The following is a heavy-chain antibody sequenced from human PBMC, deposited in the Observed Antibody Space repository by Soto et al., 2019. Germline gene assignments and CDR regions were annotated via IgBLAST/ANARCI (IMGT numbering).Heavy chain of an antibody. CDR1: GFSFRNYG. V-gene: IGHV3-23*01. D-gene: IGHD4-17*01. CDR3: AKDYDYGDSLPFDY. J-gene: IGHJ4*02. Sequence: EVQLLEAGGGLVQPGGSLRLSCAVSGFSFRNYGMSWVRQAPGKGLEWLSAIIGNGDTTYYADSVRGRFTISRDNSKNTLYLQLNDLGAEDTAIYYCAKDYDYGDSLPFDYWGQGTLVTVSS. CDR2: IIGNGDTT.